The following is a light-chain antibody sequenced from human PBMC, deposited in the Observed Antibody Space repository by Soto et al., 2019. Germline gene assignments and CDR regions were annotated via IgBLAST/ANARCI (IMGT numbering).Light chain of an antibody. CDR3: QQYYFSPPT. CDR1: QTLLYTSNNKNY. CDR2: WAS. J-gene: IGKJ1*01. V-gene: IGKV4-1*01. Sequence: DVVMTQSPDSVAVSLGERATITCKSSQTLLYTSNNKNYLAWYQQKPGQSPKLLIYWASTRESGVPDRFSGGGSGTVFTLSISGLQAEDVAVYFCQQYYFSPPTFGQGTKVKI.